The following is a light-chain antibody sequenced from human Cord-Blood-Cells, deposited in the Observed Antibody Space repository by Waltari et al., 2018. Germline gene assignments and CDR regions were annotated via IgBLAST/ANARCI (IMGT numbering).Light chain of an antibody. V-gene: IGLV2-23*03. Sequence: QSALTQPASVSGSPGQSITISCTGPSSDDGSYNILPWYQQHPGKAPKLMIYDGSKRPSGVSNRFSGSKSGNTASLTISGRQAEDEADYYCCSYAGSSTFVVFGGGTKLTVL. CDR2: DGS. CDR1: SSDDGSYNI. J-gene: IGLJ2*01. CDR3: CSYAGSSTFVV.